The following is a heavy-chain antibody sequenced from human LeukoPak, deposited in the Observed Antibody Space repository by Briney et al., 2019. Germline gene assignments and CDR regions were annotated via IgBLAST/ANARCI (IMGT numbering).Heavy chain of an antibody. D-gene: IGHD3-9*01. CDR1: GFTFSSYA. CDR3: AKDYDILTGSEY. CDR2: ISGSSGST. J-gene: IGHJ4*02. Sequence: PGGSLRLSCAASGFTFSSYAMSWVRQAPGKGLEWVSAISGSSGSTYYADSVKGRFTISRDNSKNTLYLQMNSLRAEGTAVYYCAKDYDILTGSEYWGQGTLVTVSS. V-gene: IGHV3-23*01.